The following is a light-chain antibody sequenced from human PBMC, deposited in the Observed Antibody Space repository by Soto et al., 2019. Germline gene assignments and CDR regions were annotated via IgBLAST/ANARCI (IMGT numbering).Light chain of an antibody. Sequence: EVVLTQSPCTLSLSPGERATLSCRASQTLSSGYLAWYQQKPGQAPRILIYAASSRATGIPDRFSGSGSGTDFTLTISSLEPEDFAVYYCQQRSNWPPTFGQGTRLEIK. CDR2: AAS. V-gene: IGKV3D-20*02. CDR3: QQRSNWPPT. J-gene: IGKJ5*01. CDR1: QTLSSGY.